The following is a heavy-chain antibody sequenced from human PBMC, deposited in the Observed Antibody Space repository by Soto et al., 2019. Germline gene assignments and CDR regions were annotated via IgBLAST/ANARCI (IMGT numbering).Heavy chain of an antibody. Sequence: GEALKISCKGSGYTFTSYWIAWVRQMPGKGLEWMGIIYPGDSDIRYNPSLAGQVTISVDKSISTAYLQLSSLKASDSALYYCARRPYGSGSYGMDVWDQGTTVTVSS. V-gene: IGHV5-51*01. D-gene: IGHD3-10*01. J-gene: IGHJ6*02. CDR3: ARRPYGSGSYGMDV. CDR2: IYPGDSDI. CDR1: GYTFTSYW.